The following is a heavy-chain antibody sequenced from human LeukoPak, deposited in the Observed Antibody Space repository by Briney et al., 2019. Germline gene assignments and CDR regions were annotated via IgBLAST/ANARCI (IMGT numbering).Heavy chain of an antibody. CDR1: GGPISSYY. J-gene: IGHJ5*02. D-gene: IGHD3-10*01. CDR3: ARDNVREVRGVLYNWFDP. CDR2: IYYSGSP. Sequence: SETLSLTCTVSGGPISSYYWSWIRQPPGKGLEWIGYIYYSGSPNYNPSLKSRITISVDTSKNQFSLKLSSVTAGDTAVYYCARDNVREVRGVLYNWFDPWGQGTLVTVSS. V-gene: IGHV4-59*01.